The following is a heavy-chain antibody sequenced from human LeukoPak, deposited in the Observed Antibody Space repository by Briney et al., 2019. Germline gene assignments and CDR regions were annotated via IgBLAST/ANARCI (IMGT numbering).Heavy chain of an antibody. CDR3: AKWKAAAGTYYFDY. J-gene: IGHJ4*02. CDR2: IYPGDSNT. CDR1: GYSFTSYW. Sequence: GESLKISCKGSGYSFTSYWIGWVRQMPGKGLECMGIIYPGDSNTRYSPSFQGQVTISADKSISTAYLQWSTLEASDTAIYYCAKWKAAAGTYYFDYWGQGTQVTVSS. V-gene: IGHV5-51*01. D-gene: IGHD6-13*01.